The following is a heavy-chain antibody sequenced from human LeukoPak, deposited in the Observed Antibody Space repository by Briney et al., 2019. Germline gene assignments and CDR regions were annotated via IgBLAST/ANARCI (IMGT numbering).Heavy chain of an antibody. Sequence: ASVKVSCKASGYTFTSYAIHWVRHAPGQRLEWMGWINAGNGNTKYSQKFQGRVTITRDTSASTAYMELSSLRSEDTAVYYCAREQQLGRLDYWGQGTLVTVSS. CDR1: GYTFTSYA. D-gene: IGHD6-13*01. CDR3: AREQQLGRLDY. V-gene: IGHV1-3*01. J-gene: IGHJ4*02. CDR2: INAGNGNT.